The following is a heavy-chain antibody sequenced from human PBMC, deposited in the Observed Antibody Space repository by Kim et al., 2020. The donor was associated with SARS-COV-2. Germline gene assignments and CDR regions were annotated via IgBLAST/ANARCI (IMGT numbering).Heavy chain of an antibody. Sequence: GGSLRLSCAASGFTFSGSAMHWVRQASGKGLEWVGRIRSKANSYASAYAASGKGRITIPRDDSKTTAYLQLNSRKTEDTAVYYCTRVPGMTLVFWDAFDIWGQGTMVTVSS. J-gene: IGHJ3*02. V-gene: IGHV3-73*01. CDR1: GFTFSGSA. D-gene: IGHD1-1*01. CDR3: TRVPGMTLVFWDAFDI. CDR2: IRSKANSYAS.